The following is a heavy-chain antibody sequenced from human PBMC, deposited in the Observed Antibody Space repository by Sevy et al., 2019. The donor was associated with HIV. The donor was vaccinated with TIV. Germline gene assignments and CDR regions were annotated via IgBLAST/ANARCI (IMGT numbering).Heavy chain of an antibody. CDR3: ARVPTYYYGSATYFDS. J-gene: IGHJ4*02. D-gene: IGHD3-10*01. V-gene: IGHV1-18*01. CDR1: GYTFSSNG. Sequence: ASVKVSCKASGYTFSSNGITWVRQAPGQGLEWMGWIGLYNGNSNYAQKFRDRVTMTADTSTGTAYMELRSLRSDDTAVYYGARVPTYYYGSATYFDSWGQGSLVTVSS. CDR2: IGLYNGNS.